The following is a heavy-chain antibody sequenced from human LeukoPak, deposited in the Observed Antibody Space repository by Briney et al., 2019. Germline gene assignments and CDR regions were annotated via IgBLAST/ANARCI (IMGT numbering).Heavy chain of an antibody. CDR3: ARRGNDYYYYYMDV. CDR2: ISSSGSTI. D-gene: IGHD2-8*01. Sequence: GGSLRLSCAASGFTFSSYEMNWVRQAPGKGLEWVSYISSSGSTIYYADSVKGRFTISRDNAKNSLYLQMNSLRAEDTAVYYCARRGNDYYYYYMDVWGKGTTVTVSS. V-gene: IGHV3-48*03. J-gene: IGHJ6*03. CDR1: GFTFSSYE.